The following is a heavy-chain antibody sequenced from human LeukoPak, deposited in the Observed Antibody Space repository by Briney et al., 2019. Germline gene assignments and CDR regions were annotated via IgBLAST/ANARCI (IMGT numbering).Heavy chain of an antibody. Sequence: GGSLRLSCAASGFTFSSYAMHWVRQAPGKGLEWVAVISYDGSNKYYADSVKGRFTISRDNSKNTLYLQMNSLRAEDTAVYYCARTYYYDTCFDYWGQGTLVTVSS. CDR1: GFTFSSYA. J-gene: IGHJ4*02. CDR2: ISYDGSNK. D-gene: IGHD3-22*01. CDR3: ARTYYYDTCFDY. V-gene: IGHV3-30-3*01.